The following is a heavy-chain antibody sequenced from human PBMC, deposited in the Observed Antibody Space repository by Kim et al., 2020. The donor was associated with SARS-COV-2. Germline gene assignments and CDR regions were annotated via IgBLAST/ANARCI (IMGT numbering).Heavy chain of an antibody. CDR1: GYSISSGYY. J-gene: IGHJ2*01. CDR2: IYHSGST. D-gene: IGHD6-13*01. CDR3: ASPPPGIAAAAYWYFDL. V-gene: IGHV4-38-2*02. Sequence: SETLSLTCTVSGYSISSGYYWGWIRQPPGKGLEWIGSIYHSGSTYYNPSLKSRVTISVDTSKNQFSLKLSSVTAADTAVYYCASPPPGIAAAAYWYFDLWGRGTLVTVSS.